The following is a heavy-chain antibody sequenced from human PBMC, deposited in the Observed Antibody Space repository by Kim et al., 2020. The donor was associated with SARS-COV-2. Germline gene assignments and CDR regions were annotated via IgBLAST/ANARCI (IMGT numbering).Heavy chain of an antibody. J-gene: IGHJ4*02. V-gene: IGHV3-53*01. CDR2: IYSGGST. Sequence: GESLKISCAASGFTVSSNYMSWVRQAPGKGLEWVSVIYSGGSTYYADSVKGRFTISRDNSKNTLYLQMNSLRAEDTAVYYCARLEVGALEYWGQGTLVTV. CDR1: GFTVSSNY. CDR3: ARLEVGALEY. D-gene: IGHD1-26*01.